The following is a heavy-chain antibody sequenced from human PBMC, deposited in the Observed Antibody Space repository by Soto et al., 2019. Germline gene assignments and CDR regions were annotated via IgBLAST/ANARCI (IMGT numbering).Heavy chain of an antibody. CDR3: ASGNLDEAAGYYFDY. CDR2: IIPIFGTA. Sequence: GASVKVSCKASGGTFSSYAISWVRQAPGQGLEWMGGIIPIFGTANYAQKFQGRVTITADGSTSTAYMELSSLRSEDTAVYYCASGNLDEAAGYYFDYWGQGTLVTVSS. V-gene: IGHV1-69*13. D-gene: IGHD6-13*01. J-gene: IGHJ4*02. CDR1: GGTFSSYA.